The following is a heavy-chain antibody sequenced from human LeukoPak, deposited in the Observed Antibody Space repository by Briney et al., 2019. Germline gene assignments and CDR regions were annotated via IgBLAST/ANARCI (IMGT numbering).Heavy chain of an antibody. CDR2: TSYDGSNK. V-gene: IGHV3-30*04. Sequence: QSGRSLRLSCAASGFTFSSYAMHWVRQAPGKGLEWVAFTSYDGSNKYYADSVKGRFTISRDNSENTLFLQMNSLRPDDTAMYYCARDLGQYYDTSDNWFDPWGQGTLVTVSS. D-gene: IGHD3-22*01. J-gene: IGHJ5*02. CDR1: GFTFSSYA. CDR3: ARDLGQYYDTSDNWFDP.